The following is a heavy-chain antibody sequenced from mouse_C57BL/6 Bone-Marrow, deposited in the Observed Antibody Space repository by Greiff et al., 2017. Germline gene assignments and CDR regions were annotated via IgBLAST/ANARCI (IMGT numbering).Heavy chain of an antibody. J-gene: IGHJ1*03. CDR1: GFTFNTYA. V-gene: IGHV10-3*01. D-gene: IGHD1-1*01. CDR3: VREGYGSSYGAEYFDV. Sequence: VQLQQSGGGLVQPKGSLKLSCAASGFTFNTYAMHWVRQAPGTGLEWVARIRSKSSNYATYYADSVKDRFTISRDDSQSMLYLQMNNLKTEDTAMYYCVREGYGSSYGAEYFDVWGTGTTVTVSS. CDR2: IRSKSSNYAT.